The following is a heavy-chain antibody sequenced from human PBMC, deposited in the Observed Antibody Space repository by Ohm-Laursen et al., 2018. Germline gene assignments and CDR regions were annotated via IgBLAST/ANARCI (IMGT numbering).Heavy chain of an antibody. CDR1: GFTFSSYS. D-gene: IGHD3-16*01. V-gene: IGHV3-48*04. Sequence: SLRLSCAASGFTFSSYSMNWVRQAPGKGLEWVSYISSSSSTIYYADSVKGRFTISRDNAKNSLYLQMNSLRAEDTAVYYCARDLGALDYYYYGMDVWGQGTTVTVSS. J-gene: IGHJ6*02. CDR2: ISSSSSTI. CDR3: ARDLGALDYYYYGMDV.